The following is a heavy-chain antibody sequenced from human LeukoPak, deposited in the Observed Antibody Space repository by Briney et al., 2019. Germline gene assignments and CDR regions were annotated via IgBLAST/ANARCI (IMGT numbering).Heavy chain of an antibody. V-gene: IGHV4-59*01. CDR1: GGSISSYY. CDR2: IYYSGST. J-gene: IGHJ3*02. Sequence: SETLSLTCTVSGGSISSYYWSWIRQPPGKGLEWIGYIYYSGSTNYNPSHKSRVTISVDTSKNQFSLKLSSVTAADTAVYYCAGRLVMDGGNSFEAFDIWGQGTMVTVSS. CDR3: AGRLVMDGGNSFEAFDI. D-gene: IGHD4-23*01.